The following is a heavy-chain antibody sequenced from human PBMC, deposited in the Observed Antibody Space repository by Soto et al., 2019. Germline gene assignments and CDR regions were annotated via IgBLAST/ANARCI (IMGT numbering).Heavy chain of an antibody. CDR2: ISGSGGST. Sequence: GGSLRLSCAASGFTFSSYAMSWVRQAPGKGLEWVSAISGSGGSTYYADSVKGRFTISRDNSKNTLYLQMNSLRAEDTAVYYCAKPYTLLRYFDWLSTFDYWGQGTLVTVSS. V-gene: IGHV3-23*01. D-gene: IGHD3-9*01. J-gene: IGHJ4*02. CDR3: AKPYTLLRYFDWLSTFDY. CDR1: GFTFSSYA.